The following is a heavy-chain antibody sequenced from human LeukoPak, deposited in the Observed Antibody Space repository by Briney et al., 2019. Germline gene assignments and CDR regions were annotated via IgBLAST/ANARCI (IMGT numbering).Heavy chain of an antibody. CDR2: INHSGST. J-gene: IGHJ4*02. D-gene: IGHD2-2*03. CDR1: GGSFSGYY. V-gene: IGHV4-34*01. Sequence: SETLSLTCAVYGGSFSGYYWSWIRQPPGKGLEWIGEINHSGSTYYNPSLKSRVTISVDTSKNQFSLKLSSVTAADTAVYYCARQNLGIVVVPAAPNYYFDYWGQGTLVTVSS. CDR3: ARQNLGIVVVPAAPNYYFDY.